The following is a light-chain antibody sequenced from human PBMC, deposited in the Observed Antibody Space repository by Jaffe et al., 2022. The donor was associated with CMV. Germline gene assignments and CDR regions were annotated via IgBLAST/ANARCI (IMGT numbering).Light chain of an antibody. V-gene: IGLV1-40*01. J-gene: IGLJ1*01. Sequence: QSVLTQPPSVSGAPGQRVTISCTGSSSNIGAGYDVHWYQQLPGTAPTLLIYVNTNRPSGVPDRFSGSKSGASASLAITGLQAEDEADYYCQSYDSSLSAYVFGAGTKVTVL. CDR3: QSYDSSLSAYV. CDR1: SSNIGAGYD. CDR2: VNT.